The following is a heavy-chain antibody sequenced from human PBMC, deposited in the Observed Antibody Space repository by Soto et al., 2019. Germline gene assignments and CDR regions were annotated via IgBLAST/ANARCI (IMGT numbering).Heavy chain of an antibody. D-gene: IGHD3-22*01. CDR3: AEDSYYHDSTGYYIFDY. Sequence: GGSLRLSCAASGLTFRNYGMHWVRQAPGKGLEWVAHISYDGSNEHYVDSVKGRFTISRDNSKNMLYLQMTSLRAEDTAVYYCAEDSYYHDSTGYYIFDYWGQGTLVTVSS. CDR1: GLTFRNYG. V-gene: IGHV3-30*18. J-gene: IGHJ4*02. CDR2: ISYDGSNE.